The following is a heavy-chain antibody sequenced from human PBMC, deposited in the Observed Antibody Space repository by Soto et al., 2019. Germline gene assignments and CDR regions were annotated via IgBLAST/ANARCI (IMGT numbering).Heavy chain of an antibody. CDR1: GFTFSSYA. J-gene: IGHJ6*03. D-gene: IGHD3-10*01. CDR3: AKTASPMVQVYYMDV. Sequence: GGSLRLSCAASGFTFSSYAMTWVRQAPGKGLEWVSAISGSGGSTYYADPVKGRFTISRDNSKNTLYLQMSGLRAEDTAVYYWAKTASPMVQVYYMDVWGKGTTVTVSS. CDR2: ISGSGGST. V-gene: IGHV3-23*01.